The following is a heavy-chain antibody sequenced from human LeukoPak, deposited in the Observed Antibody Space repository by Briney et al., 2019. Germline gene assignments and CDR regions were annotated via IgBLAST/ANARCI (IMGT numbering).Heavy chain of an antibody. CDR2: LRDSADTT. V-gene: IGHV3-23*01. CDR3: ATLLRYFDWLPGAPDY. D-gene: IGHD3-9*01. CDR1: GFTFSNSA. J-gene: IGHJ4*02. Sequence: PGGSLRLSCAASGFTFSNSAMSWVRQVPGKGLEWVSALRDSADTTYYADSVKGRFTISRDNSKNTLYLQMNSLRAEDTAVYYCATLLRYFDWLPGAPDYWGQGTLVTVSS.